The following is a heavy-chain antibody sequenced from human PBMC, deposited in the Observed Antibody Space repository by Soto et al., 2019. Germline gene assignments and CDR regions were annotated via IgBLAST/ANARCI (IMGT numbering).Heavy chain of an antibody. CDR2: INPATGAA. CDR3: ARGGGVGVAGSAAFDM. V-gene: IGHV1-2*02. D-gene: IGHD3-3*01. J-gene: IGHJ3*02. Sequence: QLHLVQSGAVVKKPGASVTVSCSASGYPVTAYYMHWVRQAPGRGLEWMGGINPATGAAKYTQTFQGRVTMTRGSPMSTVFLDLGGLTSEGTAVFYWARGGGVGVAGSAAFDMWGQGTLVTVSS. CDR1: GYPVTAYY.